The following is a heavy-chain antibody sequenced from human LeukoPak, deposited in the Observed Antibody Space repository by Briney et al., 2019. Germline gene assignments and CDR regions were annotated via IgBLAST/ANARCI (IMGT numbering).Heavy chain of an antibody. CDR3: TTAGYDYVWGSYRYTFDY. CDR2: IKSKTDGGTT. J-gene: IGHJ4*02. D-gene: IGHD3-16*02. Sequence: GGSQRLSCSASGFIFSQYAMSWVRQAPGKGLEWVGRIKSKTDGGTTDYAAPVKGRFTISRDDSKNTLYLQMNSLKTEDTAVYYCTTAGYDYVWGSYRYTFDYWGQGTLVTVSS. CDR1: GFIFSQYA. V-gene: IGHV3-15*01.